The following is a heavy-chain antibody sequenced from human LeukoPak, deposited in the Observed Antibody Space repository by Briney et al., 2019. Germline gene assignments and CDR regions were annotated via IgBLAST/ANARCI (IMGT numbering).Heavy chain of an antibody. Sequence: SDTLSLTCAVYGESLNYYYWSWIRQSPGKGLEWIGDIFDSKTINYNPSLKSRVTISAATSSQQFSLNLKSVTAADTAVYFCASGAWAARLNSWAQGALVIVSS. J-gene: IGHJ4*02. CDR1: GESLNYYY. V-gene: IGHV4-34*12. CDR3: ASGAWAARLNS. D-gene: IGHD4-23*01. CDR2: IFDSKTI.